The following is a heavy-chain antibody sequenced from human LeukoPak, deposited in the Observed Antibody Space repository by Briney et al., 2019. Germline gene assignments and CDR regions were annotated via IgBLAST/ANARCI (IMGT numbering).Heavy chain of an antibody. J-gene: IGHJ3*01. CDR3: ARDSYGSDDAFDV. V-gene: IGHV4-59*01. Sequence: SETLSLTCTVSGGSISSYYWSWIRQPPGKGLEWIGYIYYSGSTNYNPPLSRRVTISVDTPKNQFSLKLSSVTAADTAVYYCARDSYGSDDAFDVWGQGTMVSVAS. D-gene: IGHD5-18*01. CDR2: IYYSGST. CDR1: GGSISSYY.